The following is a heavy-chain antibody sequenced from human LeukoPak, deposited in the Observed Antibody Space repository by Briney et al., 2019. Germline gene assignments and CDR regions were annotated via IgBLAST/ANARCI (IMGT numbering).Heavy chain of an antibody. Sequence: GASVKVSCKASGYTFTGYYMHWVRQAPGQGLEWMGWINPNSGGTNYAQKFQGRVTMTRDTSISTAHMELSRLRSDDTAVYYWARSSPVVPAAHPPESWFDPWGQGTLVTVSS. D-gene: IGHD2-2*01. CDR1: GYTFTGYY. V-gene: IGHV1-2*02. CDR2: INPNSGGT. J-gene: IGHJ5*02. CDR3: ARSSPVVPAAHPPESWFDP.